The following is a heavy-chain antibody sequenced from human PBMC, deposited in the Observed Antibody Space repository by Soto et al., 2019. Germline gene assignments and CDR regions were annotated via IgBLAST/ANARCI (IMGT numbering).Heavy chain of an antibody. Sequence: QVQLVQSGAEVKKPGASVKVSCKASGYTFTSYDINWVRQATGQGLEWMGWMNPNSGNTGYAQKFQGRVTMTRNTSISTAYMELSSLRSEDTAVYYCARARPYIGGSYRDSDSFDIWGQGTMVTVSS. CDR3: ARARPYIGGSYRDSDSFDI. CDR1: GYTFTSYD. D-gene: IGHD3-16*02. CDR2: MNPNSGNT. V-gene: IGHV1-8*01. J-gene: IGHJ3*02.